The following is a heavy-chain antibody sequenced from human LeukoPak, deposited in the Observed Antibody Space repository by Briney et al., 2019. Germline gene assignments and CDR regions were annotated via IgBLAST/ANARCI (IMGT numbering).Heavy chain of an antibody. J-gene: IGHJ4*02. CDR2: IYSGSST. Sequence: GGSLRLSCAASGFTVSVNYMRWVRQAPGKGLEWVSVIYSGSSTYYADSVKGRFTISRDNSKNTLYLQMNSLRAEDTAVYYCARVHKQWPSGDFFDYWGQGTLVTVSS. CDR3: ARVHKQWPSGDFFDY. D-gene: IGHD6-19*01. V-gene: IGHV3-53*01. CDR1: GFTVSVNY.